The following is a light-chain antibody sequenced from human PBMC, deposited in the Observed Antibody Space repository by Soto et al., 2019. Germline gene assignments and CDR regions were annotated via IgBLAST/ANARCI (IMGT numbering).Light chain of an antibody. J-gene: IGKJ2*01. V-gene: IGKV3-20*01. CDR2: GAS. CDR3: HQFGSSPPAFT. CDR1: QSVSTRY. Sequence: ESMLTQSTGTLSLSPGERATLSCRASQSVSTRYLAWYQQKPGQAPRLLLYGASIMATGIPDRFSGSGSGTDFTLTISRLEPEDFAVYYCHQFGSSPPAFTVGQGTKLEI.